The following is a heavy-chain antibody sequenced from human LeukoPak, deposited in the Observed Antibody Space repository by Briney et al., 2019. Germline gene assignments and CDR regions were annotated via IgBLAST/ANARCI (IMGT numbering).Heavy chain of an antibody. Sequence: YAQKFQGRVTMTRDTSISTAYMELSRLRSDDTAVYYCARRVAGTGLDYWGQGTLVTVSS. D-gene: IGHD6-19*01. CDR3: ARRVAGTGLDY. J-gene: IGHJ4*02. V-gene: IGHV1-2*02.